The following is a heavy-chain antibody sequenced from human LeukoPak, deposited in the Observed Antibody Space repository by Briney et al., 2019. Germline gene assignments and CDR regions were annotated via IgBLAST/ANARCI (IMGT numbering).Heavy chain of an antibody. CDR2: INHSGST. J-gene: IGHJ6*02. Sequence: PSETLSLTCAVYGGSFSGYYWSWIRQPPGKGLEWIGEINHSGSTNYNPSLKSRVTISVDTSKNQFSLKLSSVTAADTAVYYCARGRYYGSGSYPRYYYYCGMDVWGQGTTVTVSS. CDR3: ARGRYYGSGSYPRYYYYCGMDV. CDR1: GGSFSGYY. V-gene: IGHV4-34*01. D-gene: IGHD3-10*01.